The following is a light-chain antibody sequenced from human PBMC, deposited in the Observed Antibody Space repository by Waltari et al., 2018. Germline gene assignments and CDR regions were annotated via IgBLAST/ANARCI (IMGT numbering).Light chain of an antibody. V-gene: IGKV1-NL1*01. Sequence: DIQVTQSPSSLSASVRDRLPLSCRPGQGISYSIAWYQQRHGKAPRLLLYRASTLQDGVPSRFSGGGSGTHYTLTISGLQPEDAATYFCQQYYGSPHFFGQGT. CDR1: QGISYS. J-gene: IGKJ2*01. CDR3: QQYYGSPHF. CDR2: RAS.